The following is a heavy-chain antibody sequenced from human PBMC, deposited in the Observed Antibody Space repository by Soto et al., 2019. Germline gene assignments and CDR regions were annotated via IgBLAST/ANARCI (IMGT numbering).Heavy chain of an antibody. D-gene: IGHD3-10*01. V-gene: IGHV3-30-3*01. J-gene: IGHJ4*02. CDR1: GLTFISYA. CDR3: ASTFELLWFGESEFAPLDY. CDR2: ISYEGSNK. Sequence: GGALRLSCAASGLTFISYAMHWGRQAPGKGLEWVAVISYEGSNKYYADSVKGRFTISRDNSKNTLYLQMNSLRAEDTAVYYCASTFELLWFGESEFAPLDYWGQGTLVTVSS.